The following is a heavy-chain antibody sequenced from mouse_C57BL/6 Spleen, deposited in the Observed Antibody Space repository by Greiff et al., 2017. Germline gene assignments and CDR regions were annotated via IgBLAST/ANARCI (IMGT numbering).Heavy chain of an antibody. CDR1: GYTFTSYW. V-gene: IGHV1-55*01. CDR3: ARGGYGNYPYYYAMDY. CDR2: IYPGSGST. J-gene: IGHJ4*01. Sequence: QVQLQQPGAELVKPGASVKMSCKASGYTFTSYWITWVKQRPGQGLEWIGDIYPGSGSTNYNEKFKSKATLTVETSSSTAYMQRSSLTSEDSAVYYCARGGYGNYPYYYAMDYWGQGTSVTVSS. D-gene: IGHD2-10*02.